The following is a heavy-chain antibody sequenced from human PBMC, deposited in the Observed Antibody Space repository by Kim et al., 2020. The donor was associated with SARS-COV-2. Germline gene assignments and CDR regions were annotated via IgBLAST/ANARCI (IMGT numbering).Heavy chain of an antibody. CDR3: ATTDTSTTAPFDY. D-gene: IGHD2-2*01. Sequence: YNPSLKSRVTISVDTSKNQFSLKLSSVTAADTAVYYCATTDTSTTAPFDYWGQGTLVTVSS. V-gene: IGHV4-39*01. J-gene: IGHJ4*02.